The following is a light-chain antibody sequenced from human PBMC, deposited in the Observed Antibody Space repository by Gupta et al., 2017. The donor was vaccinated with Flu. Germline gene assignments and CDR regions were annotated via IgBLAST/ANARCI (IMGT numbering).Light chain of an antibody. CDR2: EVS. CDR3: SSYTSSRTLV. V-gene: IGLV2-14*01. CDR1: SSDVGGYND. J-gene: IGLJ7*01. Sequence: SITISCTGTSSDVGGYNDVSWYQQHPGTAPQLMSEEVSNRPSGVSNRFAGYYAGTTALPTSAGLQADDEAYYYCSSYTSSRTLVFGGGTQLTVL.